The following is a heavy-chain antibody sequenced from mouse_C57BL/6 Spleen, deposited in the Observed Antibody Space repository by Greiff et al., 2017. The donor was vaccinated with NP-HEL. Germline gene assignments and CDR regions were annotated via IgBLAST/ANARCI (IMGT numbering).Heavy chain of an antibody. CDR3: ARDPITTVVAPYAMDY. CDR2: ISYDGSN. D-gene: IGHD1-1*01. J-gene: IGHJ4*01. CDR1: GYSITSGYY. V-gene: IGHV3-6*01. Sequence: EVQLQQSGPGLVKPSQSLSLTCSVTGYSITSGYYWNWIRQFPGNKLEWMGYISYDGSNNYNPSLKNRISITRDTSKNQFFLKLNSVTTEDTATDYCARDPITTVVAPYAMDYWGQGTSVTVSS.